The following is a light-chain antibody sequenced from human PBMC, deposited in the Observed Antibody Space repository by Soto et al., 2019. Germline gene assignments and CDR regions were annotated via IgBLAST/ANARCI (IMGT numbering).Light chain of an antibody. CDR1: NIAIKS. CDR3: QVWDSSSDHGVV. V-gene: IGLV3-21*02. CDR2: DDG. J-gene: IGLJ2*01. Sequence: SYELTQAPSVSGAPGQTARITCGGNNIAIKSVHWYQQKPGQAPVLVVYDDGDRPSGIPERFSGSNSGNTATLTITRVEAGDEADYHCQVWDSSSDHGVVFGGGTKVTVL.